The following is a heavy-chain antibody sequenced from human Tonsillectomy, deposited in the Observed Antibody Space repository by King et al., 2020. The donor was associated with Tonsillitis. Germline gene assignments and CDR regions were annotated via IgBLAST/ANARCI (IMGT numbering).Heavy chain of an antibody. Sequence: EVQLVESGAEVKKPGESLKISCKGSGYSFPDSWIGWVRQMPGKGLEWMGIIYPDNSDTRYSPSFQGHVTISVDKSINTAYLQWSSLKASDTAIFYCARQNNWGYMDVWGKGTTVTVSS. D-gene: IGHD3-16*01. CDR3: ARQNNWGYMDV. CDR2: IYPDNSDT. V-gene: IGHV5-51*01. J-gene: IGHJ6*03. CDR1: GYSFPDSW.